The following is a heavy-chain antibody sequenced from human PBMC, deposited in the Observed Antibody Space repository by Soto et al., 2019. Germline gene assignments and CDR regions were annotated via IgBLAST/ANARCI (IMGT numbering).Heavy chain of an antibody. V-gene: IGHV1-8*01. Sequence: QVQLVQSGAEVKKPGASVKVSCKASGYTFTSYDINWVRQATGQGLEWMGWMNPNSDNTGYAQKFQGRVTMTRNTSISTAYMELSSLRSEDTAVYYCARLIAAAGKLDYWGQGTLVTVSS. CDR3: ARLIAAAGKLDY. J-gene: IGHJ4*02. D-gene: IGHD6-13*01. CDR2: MNPNSDNT. CDR1: GYTFTSYD.